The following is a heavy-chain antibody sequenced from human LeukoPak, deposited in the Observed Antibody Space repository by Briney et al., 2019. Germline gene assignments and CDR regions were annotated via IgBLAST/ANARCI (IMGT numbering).Heavy chain of an antibody. Sequence: SETLSLTCTVSGGSISSSSYYWGWIRQPPGKGLEWIGSIYYSGNTYYNPSLKSRVTISVDRSKNQFSLKLSSVTAADTAVYYCARDETIGVGATDYWGQGTLVTVSS. V-gene: IGHV4-39*07. J-gene: IGHJ4*02. CDR2: IYYSGNT. CDR3: ARDETIGVGATDY. D-gene: IGHD1-26*01. CDR1: GGSISSSSYY.